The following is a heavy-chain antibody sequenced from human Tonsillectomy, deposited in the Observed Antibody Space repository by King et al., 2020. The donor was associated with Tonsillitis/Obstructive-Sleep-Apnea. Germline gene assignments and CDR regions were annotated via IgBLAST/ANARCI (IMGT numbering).Heavy chain of an antibody. D-gene: IGHD1-26*01. CDR3: ARGEQWEPWDY. Sequence: QLQESGPGLVKPSETLSLTCTVSGGSISSYYWSWIRQPPGKGLEWIGYIYYSGSTNYNPSLKSRVTISVDTSKNQFSLKLSSVTAADTAVYYCARGEQWEPWDYWGQGTLVTVSS. CDR2: IYYSGST. V-gene: IGHV4-59*01. CDR1: GGSISSYY. J-gene: IGHJ4*02.